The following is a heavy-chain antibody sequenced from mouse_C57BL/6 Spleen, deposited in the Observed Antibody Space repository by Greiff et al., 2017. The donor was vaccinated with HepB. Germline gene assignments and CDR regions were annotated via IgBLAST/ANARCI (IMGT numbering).Heavy chain of an antibody. Sequence: EVKVEESGGGLVQPGGSMKLSCVASGFTFSNYWMNWVRQSPEKGLEWVAQIRLKSDNYATHYAESVKGRFTISRDDSKSSVYLQMNNLRAEDTGIYYCTVNYYGSHYFDYWGQGTTLTVSS. J-gene: IGHJ2*01. V-gene: IGHV6-3*01. CDR2: IRLKSDNYAT. CDR3: TVNYYGSHYFDY. D-gene: IGHD1-1*01. CDR1: GFTFSNYW.